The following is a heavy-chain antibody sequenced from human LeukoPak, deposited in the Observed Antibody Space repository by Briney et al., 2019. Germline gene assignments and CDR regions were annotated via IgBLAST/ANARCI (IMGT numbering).Heavy chain of an antibody. V-gene: IGHV3-53*01. CDR3: ARSHPWGMNYYYYYGMDV. Sequence: PGGSLRLSCAASGFTFSSYTMTWVRQAPGKGLEWVSFIYSGGITYYADSVKGRFTISRDNSKNTLYLQMNSLRAEDTAVYYCARSHPWGMNYYYYYGMDVWGQGTTVTVSS. J-gene: IGHJ6*02. CDR1: GFTFSSYT. CDR2: IYSGGIT. D-gene: IGHD2-8*02.